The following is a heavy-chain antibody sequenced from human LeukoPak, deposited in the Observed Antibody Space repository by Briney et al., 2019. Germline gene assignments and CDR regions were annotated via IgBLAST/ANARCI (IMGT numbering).Heavy chain of an antibody. V-gene: IGHV3-7*01. Sequence: GGSPRLSCAASGFTFNHYWMSWVRQIPGTGPQWVAKIHPDGTETHYADSVKGRFTFSRDNAKNSMYLQMNSLTADDTAVYYCVRERAGFDYWGQGTLVTVSS. CDR1: GFTFNHYW. J-gene: IGHJ4*02. CDR2: IHPDGTET. CDR3: VRERAGFDY.